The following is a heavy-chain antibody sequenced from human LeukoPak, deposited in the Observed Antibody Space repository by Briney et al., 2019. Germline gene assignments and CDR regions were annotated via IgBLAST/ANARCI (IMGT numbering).Heavy chain of an antibody. D-gene: IGHD3-9*01. V-gene: IGHV1-18*01. Sequence: GGSLRLSCAASGFTFTSYGISWVRQAPGQGLEWMGWISAYNGNTNYAQKLQGRVTMTTDTSTSTAYMELSSLRSEDTAVYYCARDDRNFVGMDVWGQGTTVTVSS. CDR2: ISAYNGNT. CDR3: ARDDRNFVGMDV. CDR1: GFTFTSYG. J-gene: IGHJ6*02.